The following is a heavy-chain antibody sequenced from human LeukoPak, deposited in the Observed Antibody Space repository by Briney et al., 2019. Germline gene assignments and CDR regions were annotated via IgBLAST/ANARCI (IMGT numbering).Heavy chain of an antibody. CDR1: GGSISTNGDY. D-gene: IGHD4-23*01. CDR3: ASHSLRLRWPTDLGY. V-gene: IGHV4-39*01. Sequence: PSETLSLTCTVSGGSISTNGDYWGWIRQPPGKGLEWIGSISYIGSTHYNPSLKSRVILSVDTSRDQFSLKLSSVTAADTAVYYCASHSLRLRWPTDLGYWGQGTLVTVSS. J-gene: IGHJ4*02. CDR2: ISYIGST.